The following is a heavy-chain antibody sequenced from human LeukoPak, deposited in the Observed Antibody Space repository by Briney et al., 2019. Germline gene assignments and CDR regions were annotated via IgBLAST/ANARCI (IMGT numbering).Heavy chain of an antibody. CDR2: INSDGSST. CDR3: ARVTPYYGSGSYSEPIDY. J-gene: IGHJ4*02. V-gene: IGHV3-74*01. Sequence: PGGSLRLSCAASGFTFSSYWMHWVRQAPGKGLVWVSRINSDGSSTSYADSVKGRFTISSENAKNTLYLQMNSLRAEDTAVYYCARVTPYYGSGSYSEPIDYWGQGTLVTVSS. D-gene: IGHD3-10*01. CDR1: GFTFSSYW.